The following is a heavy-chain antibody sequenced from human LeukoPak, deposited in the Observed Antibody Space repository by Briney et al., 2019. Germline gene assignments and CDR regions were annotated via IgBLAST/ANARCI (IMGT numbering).Heavy chain of an antibody. Sequence: GGSLRLSCAASGFTFSSYGMHWVRQAPGKGLEWGAVISYGGSNKYYADSVKGRFTISRDNSKNTLYLQMNSLRAEDTAVYYCAKDSEQRSYYYGSGSPLKNYFDYWGQGTLVTVSS. CDR3: AKDSEQRSYYYGSGSPLKNYFDY. CDR1: GFTFSSYG. D-gene: IGHD3-10*01. CDR2: ISYGGSNK. J-gene: IGHJ4*02. V-gene: IGHV3-30*18.